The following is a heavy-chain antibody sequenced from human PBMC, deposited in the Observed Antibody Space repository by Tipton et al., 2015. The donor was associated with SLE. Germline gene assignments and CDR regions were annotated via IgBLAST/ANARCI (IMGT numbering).Heavy chain of an antibody. V-gene: IGHV4-59*08. J-gene: IGHJ5*02. CDR1: GGSISSHY. CDR3: ARKLGVVDP. Sequence: TLSLTCTVSGGSISSHYWSWIRQPPGKGLEWIGYIYYSGSTNYNPSLKSRVTISVDTSKNQFSLKLSSVTAADTAVYYCARKLGVVDPWGQGTLVTVSS. CDR2: IYYSGST. D-gene: IGHD3-10*01.